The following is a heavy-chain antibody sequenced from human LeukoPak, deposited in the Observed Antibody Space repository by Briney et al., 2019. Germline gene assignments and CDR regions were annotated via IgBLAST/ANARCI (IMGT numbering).Heavy chain of an antibody. V-gene: IGHV1-24*01. Sequence: ASVKVSCRVSGYTLTELSMHWVRQAPGKGLEWMGGFDPEDGETIYAQKFQGRVTMTEDTSTDTAYMELSSLRSEDTAVYYCATELRRGNYEWLVLRWGQGTLVTVSS. CDR1: GYTLTELS. CDR2: FDPEDGET. J-gene: IGHJ4*02. D-gene: IGHD6-19*01. CDR3: ATELRRGNYEWLVLR.